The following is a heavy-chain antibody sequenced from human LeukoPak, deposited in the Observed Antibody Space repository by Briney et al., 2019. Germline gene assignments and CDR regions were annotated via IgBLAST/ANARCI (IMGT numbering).Heavy chain of an antibody. V-gene: IGHV3-74*01. Sequence: RGSLRLSCAASGFTLSSYWMHWVRQAPGKGLVWVSRIKSDGRTNYAASMKGRFTISRDNAKNTVSLQMNSLRAEDTGVYYCARAPSEIGGYYPEYFRHWGQGTLVIVSS. D-gene: IGHD3-22*01. J-gene: IGHJ1*01. CDR3: ARAPSEIGGYYPEYFRH. CDR1: GFTLSSYW. CDR2: IKSDGRT.